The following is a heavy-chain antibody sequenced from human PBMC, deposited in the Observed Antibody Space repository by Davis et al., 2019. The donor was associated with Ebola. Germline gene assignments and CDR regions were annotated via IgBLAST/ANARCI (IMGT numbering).Heavy chain of an antibody. V-gene: IGHV3-30-3*01. CDR3: ARDGAGFGELLWDAFDI. CDR1: GFTFSSYA. Sequence: GESLKISCAASGFTFSSYAMHWVRQAPGKGLEWVAVISYDGSNKYYADSVKGRFTISRDNSKNTLYLQMNSLRAEDTAVYYCARDGAGFGELLWDAFDIWGQGTMVTVSS. D-gene: IGHD3-10*01. J-gene: IGHJ3*02. CDR2: ISYDGSNK.